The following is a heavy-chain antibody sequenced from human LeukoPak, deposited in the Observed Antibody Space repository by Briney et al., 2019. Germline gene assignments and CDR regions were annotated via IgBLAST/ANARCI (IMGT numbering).Heavy chain of an antibody. CDR2: INSDGSST. V-gene: IGHV3-74*01. CDR3: ARERSYDYVWGSYRPNWFDP. J-gene: IGHJ5*02. CDR1: GFTFSSYW. Sequence: TGGSLRLSCAASGFTFSSYWMHWVRQAPGKGLVWVSRINSDGSSTSYADSVKGRFTISRDNAKNTLYLQMNSLRAEDTAVYYCARERSYDYVWGSYRPNWFDPWGQGTLVTVSS. D-gene: IGHD3-16*02.